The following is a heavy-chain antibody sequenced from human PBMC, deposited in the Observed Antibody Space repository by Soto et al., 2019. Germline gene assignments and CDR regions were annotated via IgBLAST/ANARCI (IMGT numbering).Heavy chain of an antibody. CDR2: ISAYNGNT. Sequence: QVQLVQSGAEVKKPGASVKVSCKASGYTFTSYGISWVRQAPGQGLEWMGWISAYNGNTNYAQKLQGRVTMTTDTSTSTAYMELRSLRSDVTAVYYCARDLSGLPPTYYGMDVWGQGTTVTVSS. CDR1: GYTFTSYG. CDR3: ARDLSGLPPTYYGMDV. D-gene: IGHD6-25*01. J-gene: IGHJ6*02. V-gene: IGHV1-18*04.